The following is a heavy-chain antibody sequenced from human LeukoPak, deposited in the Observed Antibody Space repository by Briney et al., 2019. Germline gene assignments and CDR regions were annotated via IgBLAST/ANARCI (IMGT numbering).Heavy chain of an antibody. J-gene: IGHJ4*02. CDR1: GGSFSGYY. D-gene: IGHD3-9*01. V-gene: IGHV4-34*01. CDR2: INHSGST. CDR3: ARRPSVLRYFDWLSSHYFDY. Sequence: SETLSLTCAVYGGSFSGYYWSWIRQPPGKGLEWIGEINHSGSTNYNPSLKSRVTISVDTSRNQFSLKLSSVTAADTAVYYCARRPSVLRYFDWLSSHYFDYWGQGTLVTVSS.